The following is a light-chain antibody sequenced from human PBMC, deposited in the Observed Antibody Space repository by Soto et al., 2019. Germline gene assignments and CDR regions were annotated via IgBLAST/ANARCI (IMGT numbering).Light chain of an antibody. Sequence: QSALTQPPSASGSPGQSVTISCTGTSSDIGGYNYVSWYQQHPGKAPKLMIYDVSKRPSGVSDRFSGSKSGNTASLTVSGLQAEDEADYPCSSYAGSIPVVFGGGTQLTVL. CDR1: SSDIGGYNY. J-gene: IGLJ2*01. V-gene: IGLV2-8*01. CDR3: SSYAGSIPVV. CDR2: DVS.